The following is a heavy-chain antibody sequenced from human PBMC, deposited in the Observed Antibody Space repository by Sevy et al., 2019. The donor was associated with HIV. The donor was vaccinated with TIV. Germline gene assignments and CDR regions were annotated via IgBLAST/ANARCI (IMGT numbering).Heavy chain of an antibody. CDR3: PRKYSGNYYSFDS. D-gene: IGHD1-26*01. J-gene: IGHJ4*02. Sequence: ASVKVSCKASGYTFTIYGISWVRQAPGQGLEWMGWISAYNGDTNYAQKLQGRVTMTTDTSTSTAYMELRSLRSDDTAIYYCPRKYSGNYYSFDSWGQGTLVTVSS. CDR1: GYTFTIYG. V-gene: IGHV1-18*01. CDR2: ISAYNGDT.